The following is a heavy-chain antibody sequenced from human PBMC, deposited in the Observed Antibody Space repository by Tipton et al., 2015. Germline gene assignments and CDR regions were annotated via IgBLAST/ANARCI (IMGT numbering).Heavy chain of an antibody. CDR3: AREAITIFGVVVHYYHGMDV. D-gene: IGHD3-3*01. V-gene: IGHV3-11*01. CDR1: GFSFSDYY. Sequence: SLRLSCAASGFSFSDYYMSWIRQAPGKGLEWISCIGSGDSEIYYTDSVRGRFTISRDNAKNSLYLQMNSLRADDTAVYYCAREAITIFGVVVHYYHGMDVWGQGTTVTVSS. J-gene: IGHJ6*02. CDR2: IGSGDSEI.